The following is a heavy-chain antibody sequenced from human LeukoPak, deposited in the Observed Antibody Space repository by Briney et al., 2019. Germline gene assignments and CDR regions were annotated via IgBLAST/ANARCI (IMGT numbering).Heavy chain of an antibody. J-gene: IGHJ6*03. V-gene: IGHV3-7*01. CDR3: ARDGKTALLWYYMDV. CDR2: IKQDGSEK. CDR1: GFTFSSYA. Sequence: GGSLRLSCAASGFTFSSYAMTWVRQAPGKGLEWVANIKQDGSEKYYVDSVKGRFTISRDNAKNSLYLQMNSLRAEDTAVYYCARDGKTALLWYYMDVWGKGTTVTVSS. D-gene: IGHD2/OR15-2a*01.